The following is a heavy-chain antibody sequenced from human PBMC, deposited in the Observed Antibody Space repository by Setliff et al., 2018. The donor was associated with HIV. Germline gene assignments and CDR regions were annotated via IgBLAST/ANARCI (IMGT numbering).Heavy chain of an antibody. Sequence: ASVKVSCKASGYTFTYNYIHWVRQAPGQGLEWMGWINPNSVCTNYEQKFQGRVTMTSDTSISTAYMELSRLRSDDTALYYCARTLYSSFSNFDYWGQGTLVTVSS. D-gene: IGHD6-19*01. CDR3: ARTLYSSFSNFDY. J-gene: IGHJ4*02. CDR1: GYTFTYNY. V-gene: IGHV1-2*02. CDR2: INPNSVCT.